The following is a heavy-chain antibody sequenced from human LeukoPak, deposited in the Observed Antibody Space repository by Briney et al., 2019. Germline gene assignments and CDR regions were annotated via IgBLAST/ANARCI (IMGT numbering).Heavy chain of an antibody. V-gene: IGHV1-69*13. J-gene: IGHJ4*02. CDR2: IIPIFGTA. D-gene: IGHD6-19*01. CDR3: ATDRIAVAGNYFDY. CDR1: GCTFSSYA. Sequence: SVKVSCKASGCTFSSYAISWVRQAPGPGLEWMGGIIPIFGTANYAQTFQGRVTITADESTRTAYMELSSLRSEDTAVYYCATDRIAVAGNYFDYWGQGTLVTVSS.